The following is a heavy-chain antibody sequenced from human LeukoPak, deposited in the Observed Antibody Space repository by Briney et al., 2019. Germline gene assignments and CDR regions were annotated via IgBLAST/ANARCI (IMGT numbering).Heavy chain of an antibody. CDR3: ARAFRAAARSSYYYYGIDV. Sequence: GASVRVSCKAAGYTFTGYYIHWVRQAPGQGPEGRGGSNPNSVVTNYTQKFQGWVTMTRDTSISTAYMSLSRLRPQSTTVYSCARAFRAAARSSYYYYGIDVWGKGTTVTVSS. J-gene: IGHJ6*04. CDR1: GYTFTGYY. D-gene: IGHD6-13*01. CDR2: SNPNSVVT. V-gene: IGHV1-2*04.